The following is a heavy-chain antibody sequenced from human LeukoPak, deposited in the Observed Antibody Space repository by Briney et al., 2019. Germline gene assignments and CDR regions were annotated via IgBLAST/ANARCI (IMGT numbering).Heavy chain of an antibody. CDR2: IYYSGST. J-gene: IGHJ6*03. D-gene: IGHD6-13*01. CDR1: GGSISSYY. CDR3: ARVPYSSSWAYYYYMDV. Sequence: PSETLSLTCTVSGGSISSYYWSWIRQPPGKGLEWIGYIYYSGSTNYNPSLKSRVTISVDTSKNQFSLQLSSVPAADPAVYYCARVPYSSSWAYYYYMDVWGKGTTVTVSS. V-gene: IGHV4-59*01.